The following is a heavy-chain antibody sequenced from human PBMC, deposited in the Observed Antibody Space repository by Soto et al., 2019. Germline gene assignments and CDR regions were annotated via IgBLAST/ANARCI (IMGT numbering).Heavy chain of an antibody. V-gene: IGHV4-31*03. D-gene: IGHD2-8*01. CDR3: ARRVFP. CDR2: IYYSGST. J-gene: IGHJ5*02. CDR1: GGSITSGGYY. Sequence: QVQLQESGPGLVKPSQTLSLTCTVSGGSITSGGYYWTWIRQHPGKGLEWIGYIYYSGSTYYNPSLKSRFTISEDPSKNQVSRKLGPVTAAEPAVYYRARRVFPWARGTLLTLSP.